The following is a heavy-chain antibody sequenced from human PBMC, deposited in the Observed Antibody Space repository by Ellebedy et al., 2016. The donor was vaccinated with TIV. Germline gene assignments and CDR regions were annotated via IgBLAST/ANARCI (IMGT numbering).Heavy chain of an antibody. Sequence: GGSLRLSXAASGFTFSSYNMNWVRQAPGKGLEWVSFISSSGDYIYYADSVKGRFTISRDNAENSLFLQMNSLRAEDTALYYCAKGEGIAPGGMDVWGQGTTVTVSS. J-gene: IGHJ6*02. CDR3: AKGEGIAPGGMDV. V-gene: IGHV3-21*04. D-gene: IGHD6-13*01. CDR1: GFTFSSYN. CDR2: ISSSGDYI.